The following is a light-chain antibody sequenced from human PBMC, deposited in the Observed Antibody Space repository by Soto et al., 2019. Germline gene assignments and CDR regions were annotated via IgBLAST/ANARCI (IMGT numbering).Light chain of an antibody. Sequence: QSALTQPASVSGSPGQSITLSCTGTISDVGSYNYVSWYQQYPGKAPKLMIYDVSTRPSGVSDRFSGSKSGNTASLTISGLRAEDEADYYCGSYTTSSNYVFGTGTKRTVL. CDR2: DVS. V-gene: IGLV2-14*03. CDR3: GSYTTSSNYV. CDR1: ISDVGSYNY. J-gene: IGLJ1*01.